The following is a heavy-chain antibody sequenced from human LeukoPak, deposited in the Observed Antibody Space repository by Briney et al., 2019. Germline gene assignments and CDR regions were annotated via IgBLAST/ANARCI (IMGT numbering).Heavy chain of an antibody. V-gene: IGHV2-5*02. J-gene: IGHJ4*02. CDR3: AHRGQEGPAAMNYFDY. CDR2: IYWDDDK. Sequence: SGPTLVNPTQTLTLTCTFSGFSLSTSAVGVGWIRQPPGKALEWLALIYWDDDKRYSPSLKSRLTITKDTSKNQVVLTMTNMDPVDTATYYCAHRGQEGPAAMNYFDYWGQGTLVTVSS. D-gene: IGHD2-2*01. CDR1: GFSLSTSAVG.